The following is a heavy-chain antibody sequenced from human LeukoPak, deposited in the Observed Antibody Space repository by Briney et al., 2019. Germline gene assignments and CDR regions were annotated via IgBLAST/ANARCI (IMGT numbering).Heavy chain of an antibody. CDR3: AKGNGYSYGRYYFDY. Sequence: GGSLRLSCAASGFTFSSYAMGWVRQAPGKGLEWVSAITASGGNTYYADSVKGRFTISRDNSKNTLYLQVDSLRAEDTAVYYRAKGNGYSYGRYYFDYWGQGTLVTVSS. J-gene: IGHJ4*02. D-gene: IGHD5-18*01. CDR2: ITASGGNT. CDR1: GFTFSSYA. V-gene: IGHV3-23*01.